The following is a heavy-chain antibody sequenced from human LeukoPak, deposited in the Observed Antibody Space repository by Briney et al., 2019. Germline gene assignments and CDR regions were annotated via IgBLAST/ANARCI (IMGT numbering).Heavy chain of an antibody. Sequence: SVKVSCKASGGTFSSYAISWVRQAPGQGLEWMGGIIPIFGTANYAQKFQGRVTITADESTSTAYMELSSLRSEDTAVYYCARSPLKTDAFDIWGQGTMVTVSS. CDR3: ARSPLKTDAFDI. CDR1: GGTFSSYA. J-gene: IGHJ3*02. V-gene: IGHV1-69*13. CDR2: IIPIFGTA.